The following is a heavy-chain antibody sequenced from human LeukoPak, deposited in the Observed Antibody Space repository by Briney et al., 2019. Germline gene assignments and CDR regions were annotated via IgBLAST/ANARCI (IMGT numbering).Heavy chain of an antibody. CDR3: ARDIVVVPAAINYYYGMDV. CDR2: ISYDGSNK. V-gene: IGHV3-30*04. Sequence: PGGSLRLSCAASGFTFSSYAMHWVRQAPGKGLEWVAVISYDGSNKYYADSVKGRFTISRDNAKNSLYLQMNSLRAEDTAVYYCARDIVVVPAAINYYYGMDVWGKGTTVTVSS. J-gene: IGHJ6*04. D-gene: IGHD2-2*01. CDR1: GFTFSSYA.